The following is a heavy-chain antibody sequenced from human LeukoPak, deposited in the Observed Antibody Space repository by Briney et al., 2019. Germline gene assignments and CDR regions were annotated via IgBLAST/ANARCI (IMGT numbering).Heavy chain of an antibody. CDR1: GFTFSSYS. D-gene: IGHD3-16*01. V-gene: IGHV3-21*01. CDR2: ISTSGSYI. CDR3: ARDRDYAFDY. J-gene: IGHJ4*02. Sequence: GGSLRLSCAASGFTFSSYSMNRVRQAPGKGLEWVSYISTSGSYIYYADSVKGRFTISRDNAKNSLYLQMSSLRVEDTAVYYCARDRDYAFDYWGQGTLVTVSS.